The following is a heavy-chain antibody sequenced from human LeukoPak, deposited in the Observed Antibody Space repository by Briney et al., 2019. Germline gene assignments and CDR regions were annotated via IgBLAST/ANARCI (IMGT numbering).Heavy chain of an antibody. V-gene: IGHV3-7*01. Sequence: GGSLRLSCAPSAFTFSDYWMTWVRQVRGKGLEWVANINRGGNEVHYVDSVKGRFTISRDNAKNSLYLQLDSLRVEDTAVYYCARVGTWELQRVFDYWGQGTLVTVSS. CDR2: INRGGNEV. CDR1: AFTFSDYW. D-gene: IGHD1-26*01. J-gene: IGHJ4*02. CDR3: ARVGTWELQRVFDY.